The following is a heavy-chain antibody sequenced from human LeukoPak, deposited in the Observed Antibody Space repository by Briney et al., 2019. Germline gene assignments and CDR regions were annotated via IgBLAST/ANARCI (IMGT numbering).Heavy chain of an antibody. J-gene: IGHJ4*02. CDR1: GGSFSGYY. Sequence: SETLSLTCAVYGGSFSGYYWSWIRQPPGKGLEWIGEINHSGSTNYNPSLKSRVTISVDTSRNQFSLKLSSVTAADTAVYYCARHRQVRYYGSGSYSDYWGQGTLVTVSS. D-gene: IGHD3-10*01. V-gene: IGHV4-34*01. CDR3: ARHRQVRYYGSGSYSDY. CDR2: INHSGST.